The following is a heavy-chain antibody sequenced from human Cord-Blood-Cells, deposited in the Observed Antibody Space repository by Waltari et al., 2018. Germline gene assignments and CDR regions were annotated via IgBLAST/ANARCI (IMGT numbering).Heavy chain of an antibody. CDR3: ARGSVAGTAFDI. V-gene: IGHV4-34*01. CDR2: INHRGST. Sequence: QVQLQQWGAGLLKPSETLSLTRAVMGGSFSGYYWTWIRQPPRKGLEWIGEINHRGSTNYNPSLKSRVTISVDTSKNQFSLKLSSVTAADTAVYYCARGSVAGTAFDIWGQGTMVTVSS. J-gene: IGHJ3*02. D-gene: IGHD6-19*01. CDR1: GGSFSGYY.